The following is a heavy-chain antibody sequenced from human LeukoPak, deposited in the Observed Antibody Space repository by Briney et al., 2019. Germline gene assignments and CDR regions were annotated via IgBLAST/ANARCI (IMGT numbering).Heavy chain of an antibody. D-gene: IGHD1-20*01. V-gene: IGHV4-34*01. CDR1: GGSFSGYY. J-gene: IGHJ3*02. CDR3: ARGRLKRYNWIACDAFDI. Sequence: KPSETLSLTCAVYGGSFSGYYWSWIRQPPGKGLEWIGEINHSGSTNYNPSLKSRVTISVDTSKNQFSLKLSSVTAADTAVYYCARGRLKRYNWIACDAFDIWGQGTMVTVSS. CDR2: INHSGST.